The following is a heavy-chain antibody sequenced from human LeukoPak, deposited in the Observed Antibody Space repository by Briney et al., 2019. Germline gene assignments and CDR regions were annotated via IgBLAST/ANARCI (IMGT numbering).Heavy chain of an antibody. Sequence: GESLKISCKGSGYSFTSYWIGWVRQMPGKGLEWMGIIYPGDSNTRYSPSFQGQVTISADKSISPAYLQWSSLKASDTAMHYCARSGGFIAVAMNWFDPWGQGTLVTVSS. J-gene: IGHJ5*02. D-gene: IGHD6-19*01. CDR2: IYPGDSNT. CDR1: GYSFTSYW. V-gene: IGHV5-51*01. CDR3: ARSGGFIAVAMNWFDP.